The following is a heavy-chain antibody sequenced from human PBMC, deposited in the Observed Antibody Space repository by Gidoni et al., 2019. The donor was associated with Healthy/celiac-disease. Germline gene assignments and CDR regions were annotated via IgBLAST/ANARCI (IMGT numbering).Heavy chain of an antibody. CDR2: IKQDGSEK. CDR1: GFTFSSYW. D-gene: IGHD6-13*01. CDR3: ARVGYSSSWYTYYFDY. V-gene: IGHV3-7*01. Sequence: CAASGFTFSSYWMSWVRQAPGKGLEWVANIKQDGSEKYYVDSVKGRFTISRDNAKNSLYLQMNSLRAEDTAVYYCARVGYSSSWYTYYFDYWGQGTLVTVSS. J-gene: IGHJ4*02.